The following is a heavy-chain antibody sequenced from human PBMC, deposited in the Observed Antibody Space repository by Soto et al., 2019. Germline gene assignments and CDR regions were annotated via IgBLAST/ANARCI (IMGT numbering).Heavy chain of an antibody. Sequence: EVQLLESGGGLVQPGGSLRLSCAASGFTFSSYAMSWVRQAPGKGLEWVSAISGGGGGTYYADSVKGRFTISRDNSKNTLYLHMNSLRAEDTALYYCAKDGHSSGWYVGYFDYWGQETLVTVSS. D-gene: IGHD6-19*01. CDR3: AKDGHSSGWYVGYFDY. CDR1: GFTFSSYA. J-gene: IGHJ4*02. V-gene: IGHV3-23*01. CDR2: ISGGGGGT.